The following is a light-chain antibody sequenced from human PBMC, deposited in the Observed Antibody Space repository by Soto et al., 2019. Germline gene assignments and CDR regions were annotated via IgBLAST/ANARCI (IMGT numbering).Light chain of an antibody. J-gene: IGKJ4*01. V-gene: IGKV3-20*01. Sequence: EIVLTQSPGTLSLSPGERATLSCRASQSVSSSYLAWYQQKPGEAPRLLIYGASSRATGIPDRFSGSGSGTDFTLTISGLEPEDFAVYSCPQYGSSPTFGGGTKVEIK. CDR2: GAS. CDR3: PQYGSSPT. CDR1: QSVSSSY.